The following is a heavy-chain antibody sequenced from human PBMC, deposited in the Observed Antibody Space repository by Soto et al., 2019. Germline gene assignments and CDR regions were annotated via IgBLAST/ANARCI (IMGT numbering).Heavy chain of an antibody. CDR2: IYYSGTT. D-gene: IGHD1-26*01. CDR3: ARREIQGPIDY. CDR1: GYSISSSSW. Sequence: SEPLSLTCAVSGYSISSSSWWGWIRQPPGKGLEWIGYIYYSGTTYYNPSLKSRVTMSVDTSKNQFSLKLTSVTAVDQAVYYCARREIQGPIDYWGQGTLVTVSS. J-gene: IGHJ4*02. V-gene: IGHV4-28*01.